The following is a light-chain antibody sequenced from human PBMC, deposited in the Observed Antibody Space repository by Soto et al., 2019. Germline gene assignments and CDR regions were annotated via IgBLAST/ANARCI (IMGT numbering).Light chain of an antibody. Sequence: DIQMTQSPSTLSASVGDRVTITCRASQSLSRWLAWYQQKPGKAPKLLIYDDSSLESGVPSRFSGSASGTEFTLTISSLQPDDFATYYCQQYQTLWTFSQGTKVDIK. CDR3: QQYQTLWT. CDR2: DDS. J-gene: IGKJ1*01. V-gene: IGKV1-5*01. CDR1: QSLSRW.